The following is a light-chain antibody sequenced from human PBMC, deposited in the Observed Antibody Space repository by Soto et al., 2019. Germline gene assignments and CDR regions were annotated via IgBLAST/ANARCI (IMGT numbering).Light chain of an antibody. CDR2: EVS. Sequence: QSVLTQPASVSGSPGQSITISCTGTTSDVGGYDYVSWYQQHPGQAPKLLIYEVSSRPSGVSHRFSGSKSGNTASLSISGLQAEDEAGYYCYSFTTGNTLYVFGTGTKVTVL. J-gene: IGLJ1*01. CDR3: YSFTTGNTLYV. CDR1: TSDVGGYDY. V-gene: IGLV2-14*01.